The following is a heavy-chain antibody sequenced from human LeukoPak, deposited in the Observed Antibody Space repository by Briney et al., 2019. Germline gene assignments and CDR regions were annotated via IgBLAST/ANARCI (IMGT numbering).Heavy chain of an antibody. V-gene: IGHV3-43*02. CDR2: INGDGGST. Sequence: GGSLRLSCAASGFTFDVYAMHWVRQAPGKGLEWVSLINGDGGSTYYADSVKGRFTISRDNSKNSLYLQMNSLRTEDTALYYCAKVAEYIAVAGHFDYWGQGTLVTVSS. J-gene: IGHJ4*02. CDR3: AKVAEYIAVAGHFDY. D-gene: IGHD6-19*01. CDR1: GFTFDVYA.